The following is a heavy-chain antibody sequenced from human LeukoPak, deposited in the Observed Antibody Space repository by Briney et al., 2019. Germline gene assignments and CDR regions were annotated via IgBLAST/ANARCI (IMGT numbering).Heavy chain of an antibody. CDR2: INPNSGGT. J-gene: IGHJ6*03. CDR1: GYTFTGYY. CDR3: ARRGSSSWYDGGYYYYYMDV. V-gene: IGHV1-2*02. Sequence: GESLKTSCKGSGYTFTGYYMHWVRQAPGQGLEWMGWINPNSGGTNYAQKFQGRVTMTRDTSISTAYMELSRLRSDDTAVYYCARRGSSSWYDGGYYYYYMDVWGKGTTVTVSS. D-gene: IGHD6-13*01.